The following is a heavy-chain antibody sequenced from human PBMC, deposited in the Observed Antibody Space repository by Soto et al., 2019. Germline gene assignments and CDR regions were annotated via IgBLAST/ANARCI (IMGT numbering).Heavy chain of an antibody. CDR1: GGSISSGGYY. Sequence: QVQLQESGPGLVKPSPTLSLTCTVSGGSISSGGYYRSWIRQPPGKGLAWFGYIYYSGSTYYNPSLKSRVTISVVTSKNQFSLQLSSVTAAVTAVYYCARDFVVPSDYYYYSCMDVWGQGTTVTVSS. D-gene: IGHD2-21*01. CDR2: IYYSGST. CDR3: ARDFVVPSDYYYYSCMDV. V-gene: IGHV4-31*03. J-gene: IGHJ6*02.